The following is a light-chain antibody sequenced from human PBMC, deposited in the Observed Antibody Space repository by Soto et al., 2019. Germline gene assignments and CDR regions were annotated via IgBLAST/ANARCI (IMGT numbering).Light chain of an antibody. Sequence: DIQMTRSPSSLSASVGDRVTITCRASQDISNSLAWYQQKPGEVPKVLIYATSILQSGVPARFSGSGSGTDFTLTISSLQPEDVATYYCQNYNSAPLTFGGGTKVEI. CDR1: QDISNS. CDR3: QNYNSAPLT. V-gene: IGKV1-27*01. CDR2: ATS. J-gene: IGKJ4*01.